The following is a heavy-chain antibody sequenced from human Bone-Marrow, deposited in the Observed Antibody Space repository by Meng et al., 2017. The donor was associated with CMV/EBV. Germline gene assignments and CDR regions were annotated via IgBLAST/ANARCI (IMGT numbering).Heavy chain of an antibody. D-gene: IGHD5-18*01. J-gene: IGHJ6*02. V-gene: IGHV3-11*04. CDR3: ASFTAMPSYYYGMDV. CDR1: GFTFSDYY. Sequence: GGSLRLSCAASGFTFSDYYMSWIRQAPGKGLEWVSYISSSGSTIYYADSVKGRFTISRDNAKNSLYLQMNSLRAEDTAVYYCASFTAMPSYYYGMDVWGQGTTVTFSS. CDR2: ISSSGSTI.